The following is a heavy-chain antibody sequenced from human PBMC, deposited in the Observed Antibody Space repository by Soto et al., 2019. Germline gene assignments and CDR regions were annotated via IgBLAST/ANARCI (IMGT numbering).Heavy chain of an antibody. J-gene: IGHJ5*02. Sequence: PSETLSLTCTVSGGSISSGGYYWSWIRQHPGKGLEWIGYIYYSGSTYYNPSLKSRVTISVDTSKNQFSLKLSSVTAADTAVYYCARDRGYSYGAWFDPWGQGTLVTVSS. CDR1: GGSISSGGYY. D-gene: IGHD5-18*01. V-gene: IGHV4-31*03. CDR2: IYYSGST. CDR3: ARDRGYSYGAWFDP.